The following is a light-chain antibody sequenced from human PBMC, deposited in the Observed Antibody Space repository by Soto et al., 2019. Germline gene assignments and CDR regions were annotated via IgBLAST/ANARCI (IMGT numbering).Light chain of an antibody. CDR1: RVISTS. J-gene: IGKJ5*01. V-gene: IGKV1-9*01. CDR2: AAS. Sequence: DIQLTQSPSLLPPSIGESVTIGCRASRVISTSLAWYQVKPGKAPKLLIYAASTLESGVPSRFSATVSGTEFSLTITSLQPEDFATYYCQQLFDSPITFGQGTRLEIK. CDR3: QQLFDSPIT.